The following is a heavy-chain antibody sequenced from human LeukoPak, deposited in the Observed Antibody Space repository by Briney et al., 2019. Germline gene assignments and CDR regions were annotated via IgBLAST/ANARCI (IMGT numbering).Heavy chain of an antibody. CDR2: TNPDGSIK. Sequence: GGSLRLSRAASGFIFGGYWMSWVRQAPGRGLEWVANTNPDGSIKYYVDSVNGRFTISRDNAKNSLYLQMNSLRAEDTAVYYCVSGFLQWLYWGQGTLVTVSS. CDR3: VSGFLQWLY. J-gene: IGHJ4*02. CDR1: GFIFGGYW. V-gene: IGHV3-7*01. D-gene: IGHD3-3*01.